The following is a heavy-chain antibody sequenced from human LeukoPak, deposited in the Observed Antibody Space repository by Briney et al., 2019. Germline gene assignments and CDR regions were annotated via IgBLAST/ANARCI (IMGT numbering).Heavy chain of an antibody. CDR2: IWYDGSNK. CDR1: GFTFSSYG. CDR3: AKDKRAAALYYFDY. Sequence: PGGSLRLSCAASGFTFSSYGMHWVRQAPGKGLEWVPVIWYDGSNKYYADSVKGRFTISRDNSKNTLYLQMNSLRAEDTAVYYCAKDKRAAALYYFDYWGQGTLVTVSS. D-gene: IGHD6-13*01. J-gene: IGHJ4*02. V-gene: IGHV3-33*06.